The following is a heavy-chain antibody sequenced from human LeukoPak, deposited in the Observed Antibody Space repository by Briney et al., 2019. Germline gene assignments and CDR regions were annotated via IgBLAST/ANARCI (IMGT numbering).Heavy chain of an antibody. V-gene: IGHV3-23*01. D-gene: IGHD6-19*01. CDR3: AKAFPFSPRLGVAGVNFVH. CDR1: GFTFNTFD. CDR2: FLAYGGGT. J-gene: IGHJ5*02. Sequence: GGSLRLSCAVSGFTFNTFDVMWIRQAPGKGLKWVSTFLAYGGGTKYADSVAGRFIVSADESKRMVYLQMNSLRVEDTAIYFCAKAFPFSPRLGVAGVNFVHWGQGTWSPYRQ.